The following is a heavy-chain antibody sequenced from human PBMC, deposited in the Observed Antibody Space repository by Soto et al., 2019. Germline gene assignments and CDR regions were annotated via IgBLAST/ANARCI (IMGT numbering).Heavy chain of an antibody. Sequence: QVELVESGGGVVQPGTSLRLSCAASGFIFRNYAMHWVRQAPGKGLEWVADISYDERNIHYPDSVKGRFTISRDNSKNTLSLQMNNLRPEDTAVYYWARDSWGFDRWGPGTLVTVSS. CDR3: ARDSWGFDR. J-gene: IGHJ4*02. CDR2: ISYDERNI. CDR1: GFIFRNYA. D-gene: IGHD2-15*01. V-gene: IGHV3-30*04.